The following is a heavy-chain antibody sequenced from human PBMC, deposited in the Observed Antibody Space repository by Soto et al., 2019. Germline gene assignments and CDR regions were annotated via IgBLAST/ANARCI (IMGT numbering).Heavy chain of an antibody. CDR1: GGTFSSYA. J-gene: IGHJ6*02. Sequence: ASVKVSCKASGGTFSSYAISWVRQAPGQWLEWMGGIIPILGIANYAQKFQGRVTITADKSTSTAYMELSSLRSEDTAVYYCARPYHLDYGDYYYYGMDVWGQGTTVTVSS. CDR2: IIPILGIA. CDR3: ARPYHLDYGDYYYYGMDV. D-gene: IGHD4-17*01. V-gene: IGHV1-69*10.